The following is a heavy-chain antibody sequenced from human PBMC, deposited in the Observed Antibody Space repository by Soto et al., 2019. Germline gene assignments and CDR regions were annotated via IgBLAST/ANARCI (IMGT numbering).Heavy chain of an antibody. CDR3: ARRAPYDILTAYYFDY. D-gene: IGHD3-9*01. J-gene: IGHJ4*02. CDR2: INHSGST. Sequence: ETLSLTCAVYGGSFSGYYWSWIRQPPGKGLEWIGEINHSGSTNYNPSLKSRVTISVDTSKNQFSLKLSSVTAADTAVYYCARRAPYDILTAYYFDYWGQGTLVTVSS. CDR1: GGSFSGYY. V-gene: IGHV4-34*01.